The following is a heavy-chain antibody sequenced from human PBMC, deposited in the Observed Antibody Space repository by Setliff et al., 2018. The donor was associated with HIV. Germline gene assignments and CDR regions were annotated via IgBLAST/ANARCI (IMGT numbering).Heavy chain of an antibody. Sequence: SETLSLTCTVSGGSISSYYWSWIRQPAGQGLQWIGRVYTRGITTYNPYLKSRVTMSVDTSKNQFSLKLTSVTASDTAVYYCARAAAGNTGPFDLWGQGSPVTVSS. D-gene: IGHD4-17*01. V-gene: IGHV4-4*07. J-gene: IGHJ4*02. CDR2: VYTRGIT. CDR3: ARAAAGNTGPFDL. CDR1: GGSISSYY.